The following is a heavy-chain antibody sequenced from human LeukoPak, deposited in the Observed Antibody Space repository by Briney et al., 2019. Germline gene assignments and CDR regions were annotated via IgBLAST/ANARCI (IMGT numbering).Heavy chain of an antibody. CDR3: ARVARGVYDSSGRSGGDY. V-gene: IGHV4-59*12. CDR1: GGSISNYY. Sequence: SETLSLTCSVSGGSISNYYWSWIRQPPGKGLEWIGYIHYSGSTNYNRSLKSRVTISVDTSKNQFSLKLSSVTAADTAVYYCARVARGVYDSSGRSGGDYWGQGTLVTVSS. D-gene: IGHD3-22*01. J-gene: IGHJ4*02. CDR2: IHYSGST.